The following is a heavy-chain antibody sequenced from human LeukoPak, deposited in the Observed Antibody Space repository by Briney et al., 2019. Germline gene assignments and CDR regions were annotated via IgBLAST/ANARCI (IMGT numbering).Heavy chain of an antibody. CDR3: GRVLDRDYNYYYYYGMDV. J-gene: IGHJ6*02. V-gene: IGHV3-53*01. CDR2: IYSGGST. CDR1: GFTFSSNY. Sequence: GGSLRLSCAASGFTFSSNYMSWVRQAPGKGLEWVSVIYSGGSTYYADSVKGRFTISRDNSKNTLYLQMNSLRAEDTAVYYCGRVLDRDYNYYYYYGMDVWGQGTTVTVSS. D-gene: IGHD4-11*01.